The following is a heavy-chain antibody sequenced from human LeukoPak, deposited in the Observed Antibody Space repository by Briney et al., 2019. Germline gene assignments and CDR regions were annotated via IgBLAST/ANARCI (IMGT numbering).Heavy chain of an antibody. Sequence: PGESLKISCKGSGYSFTSYWIGWVRQMPGKGLEWMGIIYPSDSDTRYSPSFQGQVTISADKSITTAYLQWSSLKASDTAMYYCASSNWGSGYYYYGMDVWGQGTTVTVSS. V-gene: IGHV5-51*01. CDR2: IYPSDSDT. CDR3: ASSNWGSGYYYYGMDV. D-gene: IGHD7-27*01. J-gene: IGHJ6*02. CDR1: GYSFTSYW.